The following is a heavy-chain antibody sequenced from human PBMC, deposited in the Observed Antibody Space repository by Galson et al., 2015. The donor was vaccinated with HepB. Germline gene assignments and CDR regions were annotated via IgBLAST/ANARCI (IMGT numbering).Heavy chain of an antibody. CDR3: ARVGVGANTFDY. Sequence: SLRLSCAASGFTFSDYYMSWIRQAPGKGLEWVSYISSSSSYTNYADSVKGRFTISRDNAKNSLYLQMNSLRAEDTAVYYCARVGVGANTFDYWGQGTLVTVSS. D-gene: IGHD1-26*01. CDR1: GFTFSDYY. J-gene: IGHJ4*02. V-gene: IGHV3-11*05. CDR2: ISSSSSYT.